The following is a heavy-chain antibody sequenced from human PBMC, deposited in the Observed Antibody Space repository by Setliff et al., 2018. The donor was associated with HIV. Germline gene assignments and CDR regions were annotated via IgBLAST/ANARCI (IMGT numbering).Heavy chain of an antibody. D-gene: IGHD1-26*01. CDR1: GFTFSSYA. CDR2: ISYDGSNK. J-gene: IGHJ4*02. Sequence: GGSLRLSCAASGFTFSSYAMHWVRQAPGKGLEWVAVISYDGSNKYYADSVKGRFTISRDNSKNTLYLQMNNLRAEDTAVYYCAKDGGSPTEDGYWGQGTLVTAPQ. CDR3: AKDGGSPTEDGY. V-gene: IGHV3-30-3*01.